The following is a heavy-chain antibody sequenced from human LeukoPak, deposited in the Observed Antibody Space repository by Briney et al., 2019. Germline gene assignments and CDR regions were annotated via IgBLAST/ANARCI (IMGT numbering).Heavy chain of an antibody. D-gene: IGHD2-2*01. J-gene: IGHJ3*02. V-gene: IGHV1-18*01. CDR3: ARDVGYCSSTSCYGQNAFDI. CDR1: GYTFTSYG. CDR2: IRAYNGNT. Sequence: EASVKVSCKASGYTFTSYGISWVRQAPGQGLEWMGWIRAYNGNTNYAQKLQGRVTMTTDTSTSTAYMELRSLRSDDTAVYYCARDVGYCSSTSCYGQNAFDIWGQGTMVTVSS.